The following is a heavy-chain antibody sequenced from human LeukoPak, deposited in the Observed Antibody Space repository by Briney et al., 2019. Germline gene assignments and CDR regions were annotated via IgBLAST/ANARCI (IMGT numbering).Heavy chain of an antibody. V-gene: IGHV1-18*01. CDR1: GYTFTSYG. CDR3: ARDRRGGKDVVVPAEE. D-gene: IGHD2-2*01. CDR2: ISAYNGNT. Sequence: ASVKVSCKASGYTFTSYGISWVRQAPGQGLEWMGWISAYNGNTNYAQKLRGRVTMTTDTSTSTAYMELRSLRSDDTAVYYCARDRRGGKDVVVPAEEWGQGTLVTVSS. J-gene: IGHJ4*02.